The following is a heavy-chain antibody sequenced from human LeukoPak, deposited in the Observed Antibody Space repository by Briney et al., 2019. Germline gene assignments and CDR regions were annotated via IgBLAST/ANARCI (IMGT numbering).Heavy chain of an antibody. CDR2: ISSSGSTI. V-gene: IGHV3-48*03. CDR1: GFTFSSYE. J-gene: IGHJ4*02. Sequence: GGSLSLSCAASGFTFSSYEMNWVRQAPGKGLEWVSYISSSGSTIYYADSVKGRFTISRDNAKNSLYLQMNSLRAEDTAVYYCTILQWFGGYYFDYWGQGTLVTVSS. CDR3: TILQWFGGYYFDY. D-gene: IGHD3-10*01.